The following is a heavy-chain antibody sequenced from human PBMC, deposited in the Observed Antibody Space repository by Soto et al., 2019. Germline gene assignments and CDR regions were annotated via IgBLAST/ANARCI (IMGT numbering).Heavy chain of an antibody. D-gene: IGHD3-3*01. CDR1: GFTVSSNY. J-gene: IGHJ1*01. V-gene: IGHV3-53*01. Sequence: EVQLVESGGGLIQPGGSLRLSCAASGFTVSSNYMSWVRQAPGKGLEWVSVNYSGGSTYYAASVKGRFTISGDNSKNTLYLERNSLRSEDTAVYYCARDRVESVYVEYFQHWGQGTVVTVSS. CDR3: ARDRVESVYVEYFQH. CDR2: NYSGGST.